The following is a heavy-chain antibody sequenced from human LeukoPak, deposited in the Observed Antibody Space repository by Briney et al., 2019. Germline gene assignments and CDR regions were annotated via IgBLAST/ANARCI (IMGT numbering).Heavy chain of an antibody. CDR2: IYYSGST. Sequence: SETLSLTCTVSGGSISSSSYYWGWIRQPPGKGLEWIGSIYYSGSTYYNPSLKSRVTISVDTSKNQFSLKLSSVTAADTAVYYCARFESAITMVRGVRDAFDIWGQGTMVTVPS. V-gene: IGHV4-39*01. D-gene: IGHD3-10*01. CDR3: ARFESAITMVRGVRDAFDI. J-gene: IGHJ3*02. CDR1: GGSISSSSYY.